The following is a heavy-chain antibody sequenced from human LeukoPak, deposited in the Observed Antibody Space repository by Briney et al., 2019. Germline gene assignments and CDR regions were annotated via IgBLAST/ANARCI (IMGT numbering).Heavy chain of an antibody. D-gene: IGHD5-12*01. J-gene: IGHJ4*02. V-gene: IGHV3-23*01. CDR3: AKGGYDYVEIGYFDY. Sequence: PGGSLRLSCAASGFSFSNYAMSWVRQAPGEGLEWVSVIIGSSGGTFYADSVKGRFTISRDNSKNTLYLQMNSLRAEDTAVYYCAKGGYDYVEIGYFDYWGQGTLVTVSS. CDR2: IIGSSGGT. CDR1: GFSFSNYA.